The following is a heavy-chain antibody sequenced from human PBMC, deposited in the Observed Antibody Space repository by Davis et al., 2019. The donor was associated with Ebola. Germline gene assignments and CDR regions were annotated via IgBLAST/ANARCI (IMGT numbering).Heavy chain of an antibody. J-gene: IGHJ5*02. D-gene: IGHD3-10*01. V-gene: IGHV1-24*01. CDR1: GYTLTELS. CDR2: FDPEDGEI. CDR3: ARDRDWGTLLWFGEEGWFDP. Sequence: ASVKVSCKVSGYTLTELSMHWVRQAPGKGLEWMGNFDPEDGEIIYAHKFEGRVTMTRNTSISTAYMELRSLRSDDTAVYYCARDRDWGTLLWFGEEGWFDPWGQGALVTVSS.